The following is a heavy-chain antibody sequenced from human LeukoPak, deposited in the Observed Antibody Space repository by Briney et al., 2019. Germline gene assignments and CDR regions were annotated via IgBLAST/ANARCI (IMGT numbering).Heavy chain of an antibody. J-gene: IGHJ4*02. CDR3: ATERTKTTSFDY. CDR2: VDPEDGET. D-gene: IGHD1-14*01. Sequence: ASVKVSXKVSGYTFTDYYMHWVQQAPGKGLEWMGLVDPEDGETIYAEKFQGRVTITADTSTDTAYMELSSLRSEDTAVYYCATERTKTTSFDYWGQGTLVTVSS. V-gene: IGHV1-69-2*01. CDR1: GYTFTDYY.